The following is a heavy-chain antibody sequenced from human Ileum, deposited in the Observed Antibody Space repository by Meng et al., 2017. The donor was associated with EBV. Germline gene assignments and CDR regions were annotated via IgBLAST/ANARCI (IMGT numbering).Heavy chain of an antibody. Sequence: QGQLRVSGPGLVKSSGTLSLTCGVSGDSMTNNNWWTWVRQPPGKGLEWIGEIYHSGSTNYNPSLQSRATISVDMSKKQFSLKLRSVTAADTAVYYCARTGVGLAFDYWGLGTLVTVSS. V-gene: IGHV4-4*02. CDR2: IYHSGST. J-gene: IGHJ4*02. D-gene: IGHD2-8*01. CDR3: ARTGVGLAFDY. CDR1: GDSMTNNNW.